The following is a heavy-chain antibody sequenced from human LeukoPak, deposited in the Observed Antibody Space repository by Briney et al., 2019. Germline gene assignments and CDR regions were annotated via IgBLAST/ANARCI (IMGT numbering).Heavy chain of an antibody. CDR3: ARDPPLGYCSSTSCWGGFDY. D-gene: IGHD2-2*01. V-gene: IGHV3-48*04. Sequence: GGSLRLSCAASGFTFSSYSMNWVRQAPGKGLEWVSYISSSGSTIYYADSVKGRFTISRDNAKNSLYLQMNSLRAEDTAVYYCARDPPLGYCSSTSCWGGFDYWGQGTLVTVSS. J-gene: IGHJ4*02. CDR1: GFTFSSYS. CDR2: ISSSGSTI.